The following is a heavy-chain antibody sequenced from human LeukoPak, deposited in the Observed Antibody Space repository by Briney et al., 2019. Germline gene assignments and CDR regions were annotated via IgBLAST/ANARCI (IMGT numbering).Heavy chain of an antibody. J-gene: IGHJ5*02. CDR1: GYTFTSYY. CDR2: INPSGGST. Sequence: GASVKVSCKASGYTFTSYYMHWVRQAPGQGLEWMGIINPSGGSTSYAQKFQGRVTMTRDTSTSTVYMELSSLRSEDTAVYYCARDPMAAAGTDWFDPWSQGTLVTVSS. CDR3: ARDPMAAAGTDWFDP. D-gene: IGHD6-13*01. V-gene: IGHV1-46*01.